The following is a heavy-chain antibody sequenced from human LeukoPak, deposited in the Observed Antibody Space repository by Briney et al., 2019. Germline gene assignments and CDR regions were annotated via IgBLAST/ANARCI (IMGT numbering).Heavy chain of an antibody. CDR2: ISGSDGST. V-gene: IGHV3-23*01. CDR1: GFTFRIYA. D-gene: IGHD3-22*01. Sequence: GGSLRLSCAASGFTFRIYAMSWVRQAPGKGLEWVSAISGSDGSTNYADSVKGRFTISRDNAKNSLYLQMNSLRAEDTAVYYCTRDWDYGSSGYYRDYWGQGTLVTVSS. CDR3: TRDWDYGSSGYYRDY. J-gene: IGHJ4*02.